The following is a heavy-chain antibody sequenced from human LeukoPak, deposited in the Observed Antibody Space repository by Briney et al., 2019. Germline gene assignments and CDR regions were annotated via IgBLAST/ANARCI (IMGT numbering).Heavy chain of an antibody. CDR1: GFTLSSYE. V-gene: IGHV3-48*03. Sequence: GGSLRLSCAASGFTLSSYEMNWVRQAPGKGLEWVSYISSSGSTIYYADSVKGRFTISRDNAKNSLYLQMNSLRAEDTAVYYCARDVLVRGVIWTPFDYWGQGTLVTVSS. J-gene: IGHJ4*02. D-gene: IGHD3-10*01. CDR3: ARDVLVRGVIWTPFDY. CDR2: ISSSGSTI.